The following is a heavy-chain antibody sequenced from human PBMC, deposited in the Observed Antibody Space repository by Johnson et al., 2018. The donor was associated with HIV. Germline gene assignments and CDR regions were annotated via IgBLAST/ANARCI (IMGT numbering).Heavy chain of an antibody. CDR3: VQGVPNPAGAFDI. V-gene: IGHV3-NL1*01. J-gene: IGHJ3*02. Sequence: VQLVESGGGVVQPGGSLRLSCAASGFTFSKYGVHWVRQAPGKGLEWVAVIYSGGSTYYADSVKGRFTISRDNSKNTLYLQMNSLRAEDTAVYYCVQGVPNPAGAFDIWGRGTMVTVSS. CDR1: GFTFSKYG. CDR2: IYSGGST. D-gene: IGHD6-19*01.